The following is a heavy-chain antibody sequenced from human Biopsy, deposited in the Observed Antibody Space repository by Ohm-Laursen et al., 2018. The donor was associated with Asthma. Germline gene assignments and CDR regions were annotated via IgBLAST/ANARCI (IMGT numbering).Heavy chain of an antibody. D-gene: IGHD3-10*01. CDR3: ARGPNYHGSGRAPIGMDV. J-gene: IGHJ6*02. CDR2: IYYTGSD. Sequence: GTLSLTWTVSGGSVSSGSYYWSWIRQPPGKGLEWLGYIYYTGSDNYNPSLKSRVTISVDTSKNQFSLRLNSVTAADTAVYYCARGPNYHGSGRAPIGMDVWGQGTTVTVSS. V-gene: IGHV4-61*01. CDR1: GGSVSSGSYY.